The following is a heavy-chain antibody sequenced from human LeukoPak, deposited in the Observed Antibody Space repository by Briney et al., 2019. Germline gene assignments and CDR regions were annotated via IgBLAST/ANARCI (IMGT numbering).Heavy chain of an antibody. CDR2: IYYSGST. V-gene: IGHV4-39*01. CDR3: ARPHSYYYDSSGYWVY. D-gene: IGHD3-22*01. Sequence: PSETLSLTCTVSGGSISSSSYYWGWIRQPPGKGLEWIGSIYYSGSTYYNPSLKSRVTISVDTSKNQFSLKLSSVTAADTAVYYCARPHSYYYDSSGYWVYWGQGTLVTVSS. CDR1: GGSISSSSYY. J-gene: IGHJ4*02.